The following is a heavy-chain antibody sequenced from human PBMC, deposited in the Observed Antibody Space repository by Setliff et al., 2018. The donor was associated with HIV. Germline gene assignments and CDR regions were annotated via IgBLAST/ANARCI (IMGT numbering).Heavy chain of an antibody. D-gene: IGHD4-17*01. Sequence: MRLSCAASGFTFSSYAMHWVRQAPGTGLEWVGVIAYDGSNKYYADSVKGRFTISRDNSKNTQYLQLNSLRAEDTAVYYYARARTTDGKPFDYWGQGTLVTVSS. CDR2: IAYDGSNK. V-gene: IGHV3-30-3*01. J-gene: IGHJ4*02. CDR3: ARARTTDGKPFDY. CDR1: GFTFSSYA.